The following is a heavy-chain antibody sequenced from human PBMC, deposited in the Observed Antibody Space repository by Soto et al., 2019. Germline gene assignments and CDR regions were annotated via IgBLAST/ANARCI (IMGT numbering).Heavy chain of an antibody. V-gene: IGHV1-2*04. J-gene: IGHJ6*02. D-gene: IGHD2-15*01. CDR1: GYTFTGYY. CDR2: INPNSGGT. Sequence: ASVKVSCKASGYTFTGYYMHWVRQAPGQGLEWMGWINPNSGGTNYAQKFQGWVTMTRDTSISTAYMELSRLRSDDTAVYYCARATGAFGSGGSCYSAVCGMDTLCQDDTFTVS. CDR3: ARATGAFGSGGSCYSAVCGMDT.